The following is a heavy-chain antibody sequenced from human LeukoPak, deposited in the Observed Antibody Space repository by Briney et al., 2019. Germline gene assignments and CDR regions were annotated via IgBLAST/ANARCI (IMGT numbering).Heavy chain of an antibody. V-gene: IGHV1-2*02. Sequence: ASVKVSCEASGYTFTGYYMHCVRQAPGQGLEWMGWINPNSGVTNYAQKFQGRVTMTRDTSTSTVYMEVSSLRSEDTAVYYCARESPHTFYFDYWGQGTLVTVSS. J-gene: IGHJ4*02. D-gene: IGHD3-16*01. CDR2: INPNSGVT. CDR1: GYTFTGYY. CDR3: ARESPHTFYFDY.